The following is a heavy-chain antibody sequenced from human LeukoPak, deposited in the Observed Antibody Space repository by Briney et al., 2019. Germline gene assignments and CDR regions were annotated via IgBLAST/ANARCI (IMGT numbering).Heavy chain of an antibody. CDR1: GGSISSGGYY. CDR2: INHSGST. V-gene: IGHV4-39*07. J-gene: IGHJ4*02. Sequence: PSETLSLTCTVSGGSISSGGYYWSWIRQPPGKGLEWIGEINHSGSTNYNPSLKSRVTISVDTSKNQFSLKLSSVTAADTAVYYCAVYDSSGSGVYYFDYWGQGTLVTVSS. D-gene: IGHD3-22*01. CDR3: AVYDSSGSGVYYFDY.